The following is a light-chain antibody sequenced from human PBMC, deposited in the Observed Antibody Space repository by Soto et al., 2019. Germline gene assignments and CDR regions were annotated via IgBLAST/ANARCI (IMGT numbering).Light chain of an antibody. Sequence: DIQMTQSPSSLSASVGDRVTITCRASQSISSYLNWYQQKPGKAPKLLIYDASNRATGIPARFSGSGSGTDFTLTISSLEPEDFAVYYCQQRSNWPPKLTFGGGTKVDIK. CDR3: QQRSNWPPKLT. V-gene: IGKV1-39*01. J-gene: IGKJ4*01. CDR2: DAS. CDR1: QSISSY.